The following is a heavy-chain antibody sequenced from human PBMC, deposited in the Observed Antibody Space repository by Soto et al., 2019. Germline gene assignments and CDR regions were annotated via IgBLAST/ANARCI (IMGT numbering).Heavy chain of an antibody. CDR2: INPGEAIT. CDR1: GFTFSSYW. CDR3: ARDTFGLRDY. J-gene: IGHJ4*02. D-gene: IGHD3-16*01. V-gene: IGHV3-74*01. Sequence: LILSCAASGFTFSSYWLQWVRQAPGKGPVWVSRINPGEAITNYADSVKGRFTISRDNAKNTLYLQMNSLRAEDTAVYYCARDTFGLRDYWGPGTLVTVSS.